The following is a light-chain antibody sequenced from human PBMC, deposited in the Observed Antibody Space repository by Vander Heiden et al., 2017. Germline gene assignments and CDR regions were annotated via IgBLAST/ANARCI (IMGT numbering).Light chain of an antibody. J-gene: IGLJ7*01. CDR1: SSNIGSNY. Sequence: QSVLTQPLSASGTPGQRVTISCSGSSSNIGSNYVCWYQHLPGTAPKLLIYRNNQRPSGVPDRFSGSKSGTSASLAISGLRSEDEADYYCASWDDSLSGAVFGGGTQLTVL. CDR3: ASWDDSLSGAV. V-gene: IGLV1-47*01. CDR2: RNN.